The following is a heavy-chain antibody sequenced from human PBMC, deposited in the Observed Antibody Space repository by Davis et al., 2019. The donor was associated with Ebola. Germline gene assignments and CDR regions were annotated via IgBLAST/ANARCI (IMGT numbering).Heavy chain of an antibody. D-gene: IGHD5-12*01. Sequence: PGGSLRLSCAASGFTFSSYAMSWVRQAPGKGLEWVSAISGSGGSTYYADSVKGRFTISRDNSKNTLYLQMNSLRAEDTAVYYCARADNSPHMVATIVDYWGQGTLVTVSS. CDR2: ISGSGGST. CDR1: GFTFSSYA. V-gene: IGHV3-23*01. J-gene: IGHJ4*02. CDR3: ARADNSPHMVATIVDY.